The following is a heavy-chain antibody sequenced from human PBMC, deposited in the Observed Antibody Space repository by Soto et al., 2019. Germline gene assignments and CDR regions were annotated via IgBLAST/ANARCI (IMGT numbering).Heavy chain of an antibody. CDR1: GGSFSGYY. CDR2: INHSGST. V-gene: IGHV4-34*01. J-gene: IGHJ6*02. Sequence: PETLSLTCAVYGGSFSGYYWSWIRQPPGKGLEWIGEINHSGSTNYNPSLKSRVTISVDTPKNQFSLKLSSVTAADTHVHYCARGRGNYDFWSGYGQWYYYGMDVWGQGTTGT. CDR3: ARGRGNYDFWSGYGQWYYYGMDV. D-gene: IGHD3-3*01.